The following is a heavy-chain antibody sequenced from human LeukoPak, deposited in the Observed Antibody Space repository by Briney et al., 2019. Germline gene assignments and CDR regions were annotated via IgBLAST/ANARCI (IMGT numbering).Heavy chain of an antibody. V-gene: IGHV1-46*01. CDR1: GYIFTSYY. CDR2: INPSGGST. J-gene: IGHJ3*02. Sequence: ASVKVSCKASGYIFTSYYMHWVRQAPGQGLEWMGIINPSGGSTSYAQKFQGRVTMTRDMSTSTVYMELSSLRSEDTAVYYCATERSHGGNAFDIWGQGTMVTVSS. D-gene: IGHD3-16*01. CDR3: ATERSHGGNAFDI.